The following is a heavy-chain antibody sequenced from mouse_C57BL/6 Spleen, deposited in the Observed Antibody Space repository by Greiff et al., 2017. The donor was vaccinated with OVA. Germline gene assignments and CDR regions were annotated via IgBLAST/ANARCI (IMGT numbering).Heavy chain of an antibody. Sequence: QVQLKESGAELAKPGASVKLSCKASGYTFTSYWMHWVKQRPGQGLEWIGYINPSSGYTKYNQKFKDKATLTADKSSSTAYMQLSSLTYEDSAVYYCERSRPSYYFDYWGQGTTLTVSS. CDR1: GYTFTSYW. J-gene: IGHJ2*01. V-gene: IGHV1-7*01. CDR2: INPSSGYT. CDR3: ERSRPSYYFDY.